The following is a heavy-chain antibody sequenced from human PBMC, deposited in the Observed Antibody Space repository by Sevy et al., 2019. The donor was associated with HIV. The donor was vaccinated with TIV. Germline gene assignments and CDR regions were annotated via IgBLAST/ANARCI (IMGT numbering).Heavy chain of an antibody. V-gene: IGHV3-21*01. CDR2: ISSSSTYI. CDR3: ARDLVIPATTDYFYYGMDV. CDR1: GFTIRTYN. J-gene: IGHJ6*02. Sequence: GGSLRLSCAASGFTIRTYNMNWVRQAPGKGLEWVSSISSSSTYIYYADSVKGRYTISRDNAKNSPYLQMSSLRAEDTAVYYCARDLVIPATTDYFYYGMDVWGQGTPVTVSS. D-gene: IGHD2-15*01.